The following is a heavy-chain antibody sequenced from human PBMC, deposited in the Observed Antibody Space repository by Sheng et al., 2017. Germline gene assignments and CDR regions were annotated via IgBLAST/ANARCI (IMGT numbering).Heavy chain of an antibody. J-gene: IGHJ2*01. V-gene: IGHV3-7*01. CDR1: GFTFSSYW. CDR2: IKQDGSEK. Sequence: EVQLVESGGGLVQPGGSLRLSCAASGFTFSSYWMSWVRQAPGKGLEWVANIKQDGSEKYYVDSVKGRFTISRDNAKNSLYLQMNSLRAEDTAVYYCARDRGLGVWRWYFDLWGRGTLVTVSS. D-gene: IGHD3-16*01. CDR3: ARDRGLGVWRWYFDL.